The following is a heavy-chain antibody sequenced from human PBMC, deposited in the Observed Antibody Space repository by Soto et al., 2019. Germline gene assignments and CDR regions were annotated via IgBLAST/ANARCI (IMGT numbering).Heavy chain of an antibody. CDR2: ISYDGKNA. D-gene: IGHD3-16*01. Sequence: QVQLVESGGGVVQPGRSLRLSCAASGFTFRSYAMHWVRQAPGKGLEWVSLISYDGKNAYYTDSVKGRFTISRDNSKNTLFLQMSSLRAEDTAIFYCARGGLLLTTPGISSWGQGTLVTVSS. J-gene: IGHJ4*02. CDR3: ARGGLLLTTPGISS. V-gene: IGHV3-30*04. CDR1: GFTFRSYA.